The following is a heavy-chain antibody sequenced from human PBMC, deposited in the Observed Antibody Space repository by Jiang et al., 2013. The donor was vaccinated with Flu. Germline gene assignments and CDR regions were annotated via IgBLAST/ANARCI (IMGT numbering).Heavy chain of an antibody. CDR3: AKETIEMPTTDLVFNYHGMDV. D-gene: IGHD5-24*01. CDR1: GGTFSSYA. Sequence: EVKRPGSSVKVSCEASGGTFSSYAISWVRQAPGHGLEWMGRIIPSLGVAQYGQNFQERVTITADISTGAGYMEVNSLTSEDTAVYYCAKETIEMPTTDLVFNYHGMDVWGTGTTVTVSS. CDR2: IIPSLGVA. V-gene: IGHV1-69*04. J-gene: IGHJ6*04.